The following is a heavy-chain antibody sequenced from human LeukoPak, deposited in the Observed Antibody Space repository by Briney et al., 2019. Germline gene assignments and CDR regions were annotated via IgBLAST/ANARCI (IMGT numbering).Heavy chain of an antibody. V-gene: IGHV4-59*01. CDR2: IYYSGST. Sequence: SETLSLTCTVSGGSISSYYWSWIRQPPGKGLEWIGYIYYSGSTNYNPPLQSRVTISVDTSKNQFSLKLSSVTAADTAVYYCARGRRGTIFGVVTSNGYLYYYYYMDVWGKGTTVTVSS. CDR3: ARGRRGTIFGVVTSNGYLYYYYYMDV. J-gene: IGHJ6*03. D-gene: IGHD3-3*01. CDR1: GGSISSYY.